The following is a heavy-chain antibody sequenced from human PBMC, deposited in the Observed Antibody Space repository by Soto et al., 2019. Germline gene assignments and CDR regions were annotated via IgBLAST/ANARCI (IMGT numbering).Heavy chain of an antibody. CDR1: GGSVSSGSYY. D-gene: IGHD3-10*01. V-gene: IGHV4-61*01. CDR2: IYYSGST. CDR3: ARDSGRSAQGNWFDP. Sequence: SSETLSLTCTVSGGSVSSGSYYWSWIRQPPGKGLEWIGYIYYSGSTNYNPSLKSRVTISVDTSKNQFSLKLSSVTAADTAVYYCARDSGRSAQGNWFDPWGQGTLVTVSS. J-gene: IGHJ5*02.